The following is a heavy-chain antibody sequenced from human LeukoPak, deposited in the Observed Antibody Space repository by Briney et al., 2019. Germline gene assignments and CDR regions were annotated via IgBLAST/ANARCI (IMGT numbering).Heavy chain of an antibody. D-gene: IGHD6-25*01. V-gene: IGHV3-23*01. J-gene: IGHJ4*02. CDR2: ISAGGDTT. CDR1: GFTFSSYA. Sequence: PGGSLTLSCAVSGFTFSSYAMSWVRQAPGEGLEWVSGISAGGDTTYTADSVRGRFTISRDNSNNTLYLQMNILTAEDTAVYYCAAISYSGTWPVGYWGQGILVTVTA. CDR3: AAISYSGTWPVGY.